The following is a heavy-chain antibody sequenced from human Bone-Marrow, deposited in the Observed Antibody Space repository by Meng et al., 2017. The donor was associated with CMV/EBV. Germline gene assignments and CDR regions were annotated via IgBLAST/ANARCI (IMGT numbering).Heavy chain of an antibody. CDR3: TRGHSSSSIYFDY. J-gene: IGHJ4*02. D-gene: IGHD6-6*01. CDR2: ISWNSGSI. CDR1: GFTFDDYA. V-gene: IGHV3-9*03. Sequence: SLKISCAASGFTFDDYAMHWVRQAPGKGLEWVSGISWNSGSIGYADSVKGRFTISRDNAKNSLYLQMNSLRAEDMALYYCTRGHSSSSIYFDYWGQGTLVTVSS.